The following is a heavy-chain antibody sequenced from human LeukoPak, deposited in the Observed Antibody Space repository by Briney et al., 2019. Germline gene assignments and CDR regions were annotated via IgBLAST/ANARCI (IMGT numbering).Heavy chain of an antibody. D-gene: IGHD3-3*01. J-gene: IGHJ6*03. CDR3: ATLGVVTHFYYYYYMDV. Sequence: GASVKVSCKASGYTFTGYYMHWVRQAPGQGFEWMGWINPNSGGTNYAQKFQGRVTMTRDTSISTAYMELSRLRSDDTAVYYCATLGVVTHFYYYYYMDVWGKGTTVTVSS. V-gene: IGHV1-2*02. CDR1: GYTFTGYY. CDR2: INPNSGGT.